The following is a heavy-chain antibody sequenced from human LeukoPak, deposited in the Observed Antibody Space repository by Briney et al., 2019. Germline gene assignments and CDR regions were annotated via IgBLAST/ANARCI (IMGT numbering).Heavy chain of an antibody. CDR1: GGTFSSYA. Sequence: GASVKVSCKASGGTFSSYAISWVRQAPGQGLEWMGGIIPIFGTANYAQKFQGRVTITADESTSTAYMELSSLRSEDTAVYYCARDHYDYVWGSYRYTDFDYWDQGTLVTVSS. D-gene: IGHD3-16*02. J-gene: IGHJ4*02. CDR3: ARDHYDYVWGSYRYTDFDY. V-gene: IGHV1-69*13. CDR2: IIPIFGTA.